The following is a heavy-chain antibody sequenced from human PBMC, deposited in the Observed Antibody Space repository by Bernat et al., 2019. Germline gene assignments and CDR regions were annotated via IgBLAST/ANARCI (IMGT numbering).Heavy chain of an antibody. CDR1: GFTFSSYT. CDR3: AREQSPRGDSCYSV. D-gene: IGHD2-15*01. CDR2: INIGRGDT. V-gene: IGHV1-3*04. Sequence: QVQLVQSGAEVKKPGVAMKLSCKASGFTFSSYTIHWVRQAPAQRLEWMGWINIGRGDTKYSQNFRGRISITTDTAASTAYLELTSLTSEDTALYYCAREQSPRGDSCYSVWGQGTLVTVSS. J-gene: IGHJ4*02.